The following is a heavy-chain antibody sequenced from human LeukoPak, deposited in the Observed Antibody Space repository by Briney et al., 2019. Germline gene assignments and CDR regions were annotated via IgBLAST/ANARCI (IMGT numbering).Heavy chain of an antibody. V-gene: IGHV3-15*01. CDR1: GFTFSNAW. CDR2: IKSKTAGGTT. Sequence: GGSLRLSCAASGFTFSNAWMSWVRQGPGKGLERVGHIKSKTAGGTTDYAAPVKGRFTISRDDSKNTLYLQMNSLETEDTAVYYCTTVWRYWGQGTLVTVSS. J-gene: IGHJ4*02. D-gene: IGHD3-16*01. CDR3: TTVWRY.